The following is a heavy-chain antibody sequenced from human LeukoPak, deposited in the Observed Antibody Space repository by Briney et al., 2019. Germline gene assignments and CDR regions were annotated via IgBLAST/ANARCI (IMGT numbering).Heavy chain of an antibody. D-gene: IGHD3-9*01. V-gene: IGHV1-8*01. CDR3: ARDRISYEIPLYYGMDV. CDR2: MNPNSGNT. Sequence: ASAKVSCKASGYTFTSYDINWVRQATGQGLEWMGWMNPNSGNTGYAQKFQGRVTMTRNTSISTAYMELSSLRSEDTAVYYCARDRISYEIPLYYGMDVWGQGTTVTGSS. CDR1: GYTFTSYD. J-gene: IGHJ6*02.